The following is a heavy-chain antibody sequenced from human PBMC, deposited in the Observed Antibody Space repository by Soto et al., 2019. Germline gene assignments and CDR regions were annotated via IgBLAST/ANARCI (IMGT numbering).Heavy chain of an antibody. J-gene: IGHJ4*02. Sequence: QVQLQESGPGLVKPSGTLSLTCAVSVGSISSSNWWSWVRQPPGKGLEWIGEIYHSGSTNYNPSLKSRVTISVDKSKNQFSLKLSSVTAADTAVYYCANRDDYGDYVTPLDYWGQGTLVTVSS. V-gene: IGHV4-4*02. CDR2: IYHSGST. CDR3: ANRDDYGDYVTPLDY. CDR1: VGSISSSNW. D-gene: IGHD4-17*01.